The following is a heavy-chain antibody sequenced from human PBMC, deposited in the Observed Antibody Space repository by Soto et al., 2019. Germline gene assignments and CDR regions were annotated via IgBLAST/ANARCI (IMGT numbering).Heavy chain of an antibody. CDR2: ISSSRSTI. J-gene: IGHJ4*02. CDR3: SRDLPRNSGWDY. V-gene: IGHV3-48*01. D-gene: IGHD6-19*01. CDR1: GFTFSSYS. Sequence: EVQLVESGGGLVQPGGSLRLSCAASGFTFSSYSMNWVRQAPGKGLEWVSYISSSRSTIYYADSVKGRFTISRDNAKNSLYLQMNSLRAEDTAVYYCSRDLPRNSGWDYWGQGTLVTVSS.